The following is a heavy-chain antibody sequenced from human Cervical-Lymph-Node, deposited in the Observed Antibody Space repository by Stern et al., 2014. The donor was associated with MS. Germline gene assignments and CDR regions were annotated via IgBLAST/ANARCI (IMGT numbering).Heavy chain of an antibody. CDR3: ARSVGSSSDYFDY. CDR2: INSDGSST. Sequence: EVQLVESGGGLVQPGGSLRLSCAASGITLSSYWMHWVRQAPGKGLGWVSRINSDGSSTSSVDSVKGRFTISRDNAKNTLYLQMNSLRAEDTAAYYCARSVGSSSDYFDYWGQGALVTVSS. J-gene: IGHJ4*02. V-gene: IGHV3-74*01. CDR1: GITLSSYW. D-gene: IGHD6-6*01.